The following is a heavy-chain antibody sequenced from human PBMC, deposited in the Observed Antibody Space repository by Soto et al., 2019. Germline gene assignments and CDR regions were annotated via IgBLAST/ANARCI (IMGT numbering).Heavy chain of an antibody. D-gene: IGHD6-6*01. CDR3: ARIRRGFIAARDAFDI. J-gene: IGHJ3*02. CDR1: GFTFSSYW. Sequence: GGSLRLSCAASGFTFSSYWMSWVRQAPGKGLEWVANIKQDGSEKYYVDSVKGRFTISRDNAKNSLYLQMNRLRAEDTAVYYCARIRRGFIAARDAFDIWGQGTMVTVSS. V-gene: IGHV3-7*01. CDR2: IKQDGSEK.